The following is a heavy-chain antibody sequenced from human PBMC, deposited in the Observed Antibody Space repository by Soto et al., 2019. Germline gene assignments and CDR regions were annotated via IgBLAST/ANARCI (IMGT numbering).Heavy chain of an antibody. V-gene: IGHV1-46*01. CDR2: INPSDNST. CDR3: ARARGWFDP. Sequence: ASVKVSCKASGYTFTTYYMHWVRQAPGQGLEWMGVINPSDNSTTYAQKFQGRVTMTRDMSTNTVYMELTSLRSEDTAVYYCARARGWFDPWGQGTLVTVSS. D-gene: IGHD3-10*01. CDR1: GYTFTTYY. J-gene: IGHJ5*02.